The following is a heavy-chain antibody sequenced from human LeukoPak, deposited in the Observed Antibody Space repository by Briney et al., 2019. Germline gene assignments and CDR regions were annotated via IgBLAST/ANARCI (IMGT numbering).Heavy chain of an antibody. V-gene: IGHV1-69*04. CDR1: GGTFSSYA. D-gene: IGHD5-12*01. CDR3: ARHTVGIVAPYAFDI. Sequence: GASVKVSCKASGGTFSSYAISWVRQAPGQGLEWMGRIIPILGIANYAQKFQGRVTITADKSTSTAYMELSSLRSEDTAVYYCARHTVGIVAPYAFDIWGQGTMVTVSS. CDR2: IIPILGIA. J-gene: IGHJ3*02.